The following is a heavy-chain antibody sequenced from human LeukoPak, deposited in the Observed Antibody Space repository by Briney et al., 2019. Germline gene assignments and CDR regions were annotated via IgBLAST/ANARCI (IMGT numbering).Heavy chain of an antibody. CDR1: GYTFTSYG. Sequence: GASVKVSCKASGYTFTSYGISWVRQAPGQGLEWMGWISAYNGNTNYAQKLQGRVTMTTDTSASTAYMELRSLRSDDTAVYYCARGTGTSHYYYYYYMDVWGKGTTVTVSS. V-gene: IGHV1-18*01. J-gene: IGHJ6*03. D-gene: IGHD2-2*01. CDR3: ARGTGTSHYYYYYYMDV. CDR2: ISAYNGNT.